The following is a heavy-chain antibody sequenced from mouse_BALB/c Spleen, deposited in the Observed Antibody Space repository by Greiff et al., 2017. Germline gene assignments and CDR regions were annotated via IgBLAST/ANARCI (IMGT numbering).Heavy chain of an antibody. V-gene: IGHV2-6-7*01. D-gene: IGHD1-1*01. J-gene: IGHJ3*01. CDR1: GFSLTGYG. CDR2: IWGDGST. CDR3: ARGPPLYGSSPFAY. Sequence: VMLVESGPGLVAPSQSLSITCTVSGFSLTGYGVNWVRQPPGKGLEWLGMIWGDGSTDYNSALKSRLSISKDNSKSQVFLKMNSLQTDDTARYYCARGPPLYGSSPFAYWGQGTLVTVSA.